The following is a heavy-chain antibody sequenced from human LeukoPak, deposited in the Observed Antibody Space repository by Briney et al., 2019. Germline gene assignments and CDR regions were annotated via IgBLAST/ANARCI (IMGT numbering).Heavy chain of an antibody. CDR2: INQDGSEK. CDR3: ARWRYYDRSGFYYYFDY. Sequence: GGSLRLSCAASQFTFSGSWMSWVRQAPGKGLEWVANINQDGSEKYYVDSVKGRFTISRDNAKNSLYLQMNSLRPEDTAVYYCARWRYYDRSGFYYYFDYWGQGTLVTVSS. CDR1: QFTFSGSW. V-gene: IGHV3-7*01. D-gene: IGHD3-22*01. J-gene: IGHJ4*02.